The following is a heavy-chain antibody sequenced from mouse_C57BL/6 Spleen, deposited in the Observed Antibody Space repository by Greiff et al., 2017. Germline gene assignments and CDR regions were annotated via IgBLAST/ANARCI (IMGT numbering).Heavy chain of an antibody. CDR2: ISSGSSTI. V-gene: IGHV5-17*01. J-gene: IGHJ1*03. CDR3: ARPGSHWYFDV. D-gene: IGHD1-1*02. CDR1: GFTFSDYG. Sequence: EVKVEESGGGLVKPGGSLKLSCAASGFTFSDYGMHWVRQAPEKGLEWVAYISSGSSTIYYADTVKGRFTISRDNAKNTLFLQMTSLRSEDTAMYYCARPGSHWYFDVWGTGTTVTVSS.